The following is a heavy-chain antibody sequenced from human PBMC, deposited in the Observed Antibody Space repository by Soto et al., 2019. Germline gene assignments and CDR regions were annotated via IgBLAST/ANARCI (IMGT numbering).Heavy chain of an antibody. J-gene: IGHJ6*03. CDR1: GYTFTNYG. Sequence: ASVKVSCKASGYTFTNYGFSWVRQAPGQGLEWMGWISSFNGNTYYAQKIQGRVTMTTDTSTTTVHMELRSLTPDDTGVYFCARDSGAEVVAPPEVRYMDIWGKGTTVTVSS. D-gene: IGHD1-26*01. CDR3: ARDSGAEVVAPPEVRYMDI. V-gene: IGHV1-18*01. CDR2: ISSFNGNT.